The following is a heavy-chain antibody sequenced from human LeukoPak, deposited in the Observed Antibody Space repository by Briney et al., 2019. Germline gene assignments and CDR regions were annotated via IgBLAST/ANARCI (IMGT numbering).Heavy chain of an antibody. CDR2: ISSSSSYI. CDR3: ARAYNDYCDYRNLPDY. Sequence: PGGSLRLSCAASGFTFSSYSMNWVRQAPGKGLEWVSSISSSSSYIYYADSVKGRFTISRDNAKNSLYLQMNSLRAEDTAVYYCARAYNDYCDYRNLPDYWGQGTLVTVSS. J-gene: IGHJ4*02. V-gene: IGHV3-21*01. CDR1: GFTFSSYS. D-gene: IGHD4-17*01.